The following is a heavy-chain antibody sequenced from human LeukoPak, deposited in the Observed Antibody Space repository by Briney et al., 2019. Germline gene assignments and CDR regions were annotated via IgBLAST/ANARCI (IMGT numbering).Heavy chain of an antibody. Sequence: PGGSLRLSCAAPGFTFSNSDMSWVRQAPGEGLEWVSFIYSGGGTYYTDSVKGRFSISRDNSKNTLYLQMNSLRAEDTAVYYCARGAIYGDQGYWGQGTLVTVSS. CDR1: GFTFSNSD. J-gene: IGHJ4*02. D-gene: IGHD3-3*01. CDR2: IYSGGGT. V-gene: IGHV3-53*01. CDR3: ARGAIYGDQGY.